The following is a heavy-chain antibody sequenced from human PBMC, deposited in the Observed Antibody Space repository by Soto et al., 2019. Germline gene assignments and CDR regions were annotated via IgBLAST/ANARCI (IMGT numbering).Heavy chain of an antibody. D-gene: IGHD6-19*01. CDR2: ISGSGGIS. CDR3: ATRYSSGWSRYNWFGP. V-gene: IGHV3-23*01. CDR1: GFPYNSFA. Sequence: GGSLRLSCAASGFPYNSFAMSWVRQAPGRGLEWVSIISGSGGISYYSDSVRGRFTISRDNSKSTLYLQMNGLRDDDTAVYFCATRYSSGWSRYNWFGPWGQGTLVTVSS. J-gene: IGHJ5*02.